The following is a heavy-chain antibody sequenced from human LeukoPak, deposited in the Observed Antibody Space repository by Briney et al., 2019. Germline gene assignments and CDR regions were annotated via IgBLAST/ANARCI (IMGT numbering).Heavy chain of an antibody. CDR3: ARERSQWLTDH. D-gene: IGHD6-19*01. Sequence: PGGSLRLSCTASGFTVSTDYMNWIRHAPGQGLVWVSRSKGDGISTNYADSVKGRFTISRDNSKNTLYLQMHSLRAGDTAVYYCARERSQWLTDHWAQGTLVTVSS. CDR1: GFTVSTDY. V-gene: IGHV3-74*01. CDR2: SKGDGIST. J-gene: IGHJ5*02.